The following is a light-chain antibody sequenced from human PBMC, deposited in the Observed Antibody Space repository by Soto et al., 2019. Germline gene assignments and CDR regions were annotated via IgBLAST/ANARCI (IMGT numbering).Light chain of an antibody. CDR1: QDITSY. CDR2: DAF. J-gene: IGKJ3*01. CDR3: QHCDYLPI. Sequence: DIHMTQSPSSLSASVGDRVTITCQASQDITSYLNWNQHKPRKTPKLLIYDAFILEAGVPPSFSGSGSGTDFTLTISSLQPEDVATYYCQHCDYLPIFGPGTTVDFK. V-gene: IGKV1-33*01.